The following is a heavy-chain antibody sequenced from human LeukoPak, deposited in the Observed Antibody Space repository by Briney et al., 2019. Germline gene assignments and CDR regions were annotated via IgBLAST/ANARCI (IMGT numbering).Heavy chain of an antibody. CDR3: ARSEETPVYYYYYGMDV. CDR1: GYTFTSYA. V-gene: IGHV7-4-1*02. Sequence: GASVTVSCTASGYTFTSYAMNWVRQAPGQGLEWMGWINTNTGNPTYAQGFTGRFVFSLDTSVSTAYLQISSLKAEDTAVYYCARSEETPVYYYYYGMDVWGQGTTVTVSS. J-gene: IGHJ6*02. CDR2: INTNTGNP.